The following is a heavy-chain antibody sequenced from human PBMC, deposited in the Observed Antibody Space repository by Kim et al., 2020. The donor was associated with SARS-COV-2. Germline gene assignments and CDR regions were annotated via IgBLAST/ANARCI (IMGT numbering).Heavy chain of an antibody. D-gene: IGHD2-2*02. CDR2: IHQSGST. CDR3: ARGRAGVVPAPILGIGPHYDYFIMDV. CDR1: GGSFSGHY. J-gene: IGHJ6*02. V-gene: IGHV4-34*01. Sequence: SETLSLTCAVYGGSFSGHYWSWIRQPPGKGLEWIGEIHQSGSTNYNPSIKNRVTISIDTSKNQFSLKLSSVAAADTGFYYCARGRAGVVPAPILGIGPHYDYFIMDVWGHGTTVTVSS.